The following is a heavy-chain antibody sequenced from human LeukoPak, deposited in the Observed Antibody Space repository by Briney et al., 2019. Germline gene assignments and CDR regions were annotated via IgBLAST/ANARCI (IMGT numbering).Heavy chain of an antibody. CDR3: ARDSTLSIFGVVKAFDY. Sequence: SETLSLTCTVSGYSISSGYYWGWIRQPPGKGLEWIGSIYHSGSTYYNPSLKSRVTISVDTSKNQFSLKLSSVTAVDTAVYYCARDSTLSIFGVVKAFDYWGQGTLVTVSS. CDR2: IYHSGST. CDR1: GYSISSGYY. J-gene: IGHJ4*02. V-gene: IGHV4-38-2*02. D-gene: IGHD3-3*01.